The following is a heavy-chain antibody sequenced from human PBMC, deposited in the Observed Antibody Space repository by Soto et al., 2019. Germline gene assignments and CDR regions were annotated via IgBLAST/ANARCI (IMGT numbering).Heavy chain of an antibody. V-gene: IGHV1-2*05. Sequence: QLHLVQSGAVVKKPGASVTVSCSASGYPVTAYYMHWVRQAPGRGLEWMGGINPATGAAKYTQTFLGQVSLTRASSMNTVFMGLSGVATEDTVVLYKARWGGLIVAESAAFDKCGKGTLDTVS. CDR3: ARWGGLIVAESAAFDK. D-gene: IGHD5-12*01. CDR2: INPATGAA. CDR1: GYPVTAYY. J-gene: IGHJ3*02.